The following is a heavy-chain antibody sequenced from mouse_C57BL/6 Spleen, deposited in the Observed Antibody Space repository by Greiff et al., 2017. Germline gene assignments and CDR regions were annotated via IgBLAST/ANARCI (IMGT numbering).Heavy chain of an antibody. J-gene: IGHJ4*01. D-gene: IGHD1-1*01. CDR3: AMGHYGSSYAMDY. V-gene: IGHV1-55*01. CDR1: GYTFTSYW. CDR2: IYPGSGST. Sequence: QVQLQQPGAELVKPGASVKMSCKASGYTFTSYWITWVKQRPGQGLEWIGDIYPGSGSTNYNEKFKSKATLTVDTSSSTAYMQLSSLTSEDSAVYYCAMGHYGSSYAMDYWGQGTSVTVSS.